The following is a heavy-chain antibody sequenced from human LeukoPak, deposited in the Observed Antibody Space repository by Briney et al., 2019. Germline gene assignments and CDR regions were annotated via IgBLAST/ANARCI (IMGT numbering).Heavy chain of an antibody. V-gene: IGHV1-46*01. Sequence: ASVEVSCKASGYTFTSYYMHWVRQAPGQGLEWMGIINPSGGSTSYAQKFQGRVTMTRDTSTSTVYMELSSLRSEDTAVYYCARGTYYYDSSGYYEALDYWGQGTLVTVSS. CDR3: ARGTYYYDSSGYYEALDY. D-gene: IGHD3-22*01. J-gene: IGHJ4*02. CDR2: INPSGGST. CDR1: GYTFTSYY.